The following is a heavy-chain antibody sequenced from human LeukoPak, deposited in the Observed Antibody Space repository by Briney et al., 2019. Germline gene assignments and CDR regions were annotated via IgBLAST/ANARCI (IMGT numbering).Heavy chain of an antibody. CDR1: GFTFSRFA. J-gene: IGHJ4*02. CDR3: VKGRISEDGLDF. Sequence: GGSLRLSCAASGFTFSRFAMTWVRQTPGKGLDWVSSISSYTYYADSVKGWFTISRDNSKNMLYLQMNSLRAEDTAVYYCVKGRISEDGLDFWGQGTLVTVSS. V-gene: IGHV3-23*01. CDR2: ISSYT. D-gene: IGHD6-13*01.